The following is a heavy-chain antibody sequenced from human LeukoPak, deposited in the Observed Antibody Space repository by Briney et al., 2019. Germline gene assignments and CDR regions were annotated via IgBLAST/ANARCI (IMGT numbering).Heavy chain of an antibody. CDR1: GGSISSSTYY. J-gene: IGHJ3*02. V-gene: IGHV4-39*01. D-gene: IGHD3-10*01. Sequence: SETLSLTCTVSGGSISSSTYYWGWIRQPPGKGLEWIGSSYYTGSTYYNPSLKSRVTISVDTSKNQFSLRLSSVTAADTAVYYCARALPGAFDIWGQGTMVTVSS. CDR3: ARALPGAFDI. CDR2: SYYTGST.